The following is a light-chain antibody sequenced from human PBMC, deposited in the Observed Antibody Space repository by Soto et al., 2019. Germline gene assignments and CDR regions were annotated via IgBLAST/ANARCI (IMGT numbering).Light chain of an antibody. CDR2: DPS. J-gene: IGKJ4*01. CDR1: QNVHSN. CDR3: QRYNNWPLT. V-gene: IGKV3-15*01. Sequence: EVVMTQSPATLSVSPGDGATLSCRASQNVHSNLAWYQQKPGQAPRLLIYDPSTRATDIPFRFSGGGSGTECTLTISSLQSEDVAVYYCQRYNNWPLTFGGGTKVEIK.